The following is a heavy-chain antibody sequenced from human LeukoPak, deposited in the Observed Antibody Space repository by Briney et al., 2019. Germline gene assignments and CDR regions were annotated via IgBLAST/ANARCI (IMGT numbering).Heavy chain of an antibody. Sequence: SENLSLTCTVSGGSISSYYWSWIRQPPGKGLEWIGYIYYSGSTNYNPSLKSRVTISVDTSKNQFSLKLSSVTAADTAVYYCARVYGANYYDSSGQQRYAFDYWGQGTLVTVSS. J-gene: IGHJ4*02. CDR2: IYYSGST. CDR1: GGSISSYY. CDR3: ARVYGANYYDSSGQQRYAFDY. V-gene: IGHV4-59*08. D-gene: IGHD3-22*01.